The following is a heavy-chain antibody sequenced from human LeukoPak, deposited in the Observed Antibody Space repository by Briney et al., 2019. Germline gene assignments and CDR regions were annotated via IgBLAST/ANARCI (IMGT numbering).Heavy chain of an antibody. D-gene: IGHD6-19*01. CDR1: GFTVSSNC. Sequence: GGSLRLSCAASGFTVSSNCMSWVRQAPGKGLEWVSVIYSGGSTYYADSVKGRFTISRDNSKNTLYLQMNSLRAEDTAVYYCAKSGIAVAGLFDYWGQGTLVTVSS. CDR2: IYSGGST. J-gene: IGHJ4*02. V-gene: IGHV3-53*01. CDR3: AKSGIAVAGLFDY.